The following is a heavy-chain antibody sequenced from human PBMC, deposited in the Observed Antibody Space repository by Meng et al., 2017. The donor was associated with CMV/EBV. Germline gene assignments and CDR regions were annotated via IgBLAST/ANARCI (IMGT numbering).Heavy chain of an antibody. CDR2: IIPIFGTA. CDR1: GVTFSSYA. V-gene: IGHV1-69*12. CDR3: ESVTGIGWWYFDL. Sequence: QGPPGQSGAGVKKPGSPWEAPCQASGVTFSSYAISWVRQAPGQGLEWMGGIIPIFGTANYAQKFQGRVTITADESTSTAYMELSSLRSEGTAVYYCESVTGIGWWYFDLWGRGTLVTVSS. D-gene: IGHD1-20*01. J-gene: IGHJ2*01.